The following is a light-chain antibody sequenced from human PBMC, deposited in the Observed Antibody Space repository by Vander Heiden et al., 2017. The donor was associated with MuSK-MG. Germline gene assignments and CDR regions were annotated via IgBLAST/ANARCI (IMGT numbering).Light chain of an antibody. J-gene: IGLJ2*01. CDR1: SSDVGGYNS. V-gene: IGLV2-8*01. CDR3: SSDAGSNNFVV. Sequence: QSALTQPPSASGSPGQSVTISCTGTSSDVGGYNSVSWYQQNPGKAAKLMIYEVSKRPSGVPDRFSGSKSGNTASLTVSGLQAEDEADYYCSSDAGSNNFVVFGGGTKLTVL. CDR2: EVS.